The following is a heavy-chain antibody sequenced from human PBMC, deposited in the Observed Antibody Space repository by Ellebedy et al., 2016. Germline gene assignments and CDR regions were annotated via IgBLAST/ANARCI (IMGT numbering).Heavy chain of an antibody. CDR1: GFTFSSYS. D-gene: IGHD2-21*02. J-gene: IGHJ4*02. V-gene: IGHV3-21*01. CDR2: ISSSSTYT. Sequence: GGSLRLSCAASGFTFSSYSMNWVRQAPGKGLEWVSSISSSSTYTYYADSVKGRFTISRDNAKNSVYLRMNSLRAEDTAVYYCARDRGVVVTAMHLGYWGLGTLVTVSS. CDR3: ARDRGVVVTAMHLGY.